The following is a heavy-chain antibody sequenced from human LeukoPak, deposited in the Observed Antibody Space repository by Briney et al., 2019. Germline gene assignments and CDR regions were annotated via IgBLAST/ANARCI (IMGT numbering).Heavy chain of an antibody. Sequence: ASVKVSCKASGYTFTSHGISWVRQAPGQGLEWMGWISAYNGNTNYAQKLQGRVTMTTDTSTSTAYMELRSLRSDDTAVYYCARDSRYCSGGSCVSDYWGQGTLVTVSS. V-gene: IGHV1-18*01. D-gene: IGHD2-15*01. CDR2: ISAYNGNT. CDR3: ARDSRYCSGGSCVSDY. J-gene: IGHJ4*02. CDR1: GYTFTSHG.